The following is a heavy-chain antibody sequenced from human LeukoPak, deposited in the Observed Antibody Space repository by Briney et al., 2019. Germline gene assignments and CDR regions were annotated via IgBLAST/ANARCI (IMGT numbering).Heavy chain of an antibody. CDR1: GGSISSYY. Sequence: SETLSLTCTVSGGSISSYYWSWIRQPPGKGLEWIGYIYYSGSTNYNPSLKSRVTISVDTSKNQFFLKLSSVTAADTAVYYCARTVWFGELSGLGNWFDPWGQGTLVTVSS. D-gene: IGHD3-10*01. CDR3: ARTVWFGELSGLGNWFDP. J-gene: IGHJ5*02. CDR2: IYYSGST. V-gene: IGHV4-59*01.